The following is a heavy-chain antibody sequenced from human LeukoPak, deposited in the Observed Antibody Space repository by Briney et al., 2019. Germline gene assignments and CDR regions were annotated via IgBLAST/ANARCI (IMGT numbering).Heavy chain of an antibody. CDR1: GGSISSSSYF. CDR2: INHSGST. D-gene: IGHD4-23*01. V-gene: IGHV4-39*07. Sequence: SETLSLTCTVSGGSISSSSYFWGWIRQPPGKGLEWIGEINHSGSTNYNPSLKSRVTISVDTSKNQFSLKLSSVTAADTAVYYCARERNGGNSGFDYWGQGTLVTVSS. CDR3: ARERNGGNSGFDY. J-gene: IGHJ4*02.